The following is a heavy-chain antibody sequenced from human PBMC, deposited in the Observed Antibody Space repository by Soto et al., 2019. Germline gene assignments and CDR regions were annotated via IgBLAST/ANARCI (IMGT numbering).Heavy chain of an antibody. Sequence: QVQLQQWGAGLLKPSETLSLTCAVYGGSFSGYYWSWIRQPPGKGLEWIGEINHSGSTNYNPSLKSRVTISVDTSKKQFSLKLSYVTAADTAVYYCAREGIVVASWSWFDPWGQGTLVTVSS. V-gene: IGHV4-34*01. J-gene: IGHJ5*02. CDR3: AREGIVVASWSWFDP. D-gene: IGHD3-22*01. CDR2: INHSGST. CDR1: GGSFSGYY.